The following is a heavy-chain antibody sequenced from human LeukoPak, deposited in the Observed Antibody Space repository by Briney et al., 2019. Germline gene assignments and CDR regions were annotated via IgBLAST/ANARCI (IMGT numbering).Heavy chain of an antibody. CDR2: INAGNGNT. D-gene: IGHD2-15*01. Sequence: ASVKVSCKASGYTFTSYAMHWVRQAPGQRLEWMGWINAGNGNTKYSQKFQGRVTITRDTSASTAYMELSSLRSEDTAEYCCARDIVVVVAAGNWFDPWGQGTLVTVSS. CDR3: ARDIVVVVAAGNWFDP. V-gene: IGHV1-3*01. CDR1: GYTFTSYA. J-gene: IGHJ5*02.